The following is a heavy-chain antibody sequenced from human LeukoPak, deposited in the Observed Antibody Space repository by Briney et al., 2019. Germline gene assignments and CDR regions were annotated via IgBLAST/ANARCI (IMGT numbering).Heavy chain of an antibody. D-gene: IGHD5-12*01. J-gene: IGHJ5*01. CDR1: GFTFNDYA. Sequence: GGSLRLSCAASGFTFNDYAMHWVRQAPGKGLQWVSLISGDGGSTFYADSVRGRFTISRDNSKNSLYLQMSGLRTEDTAIYYCAKDSATITGSYSYNWFDFWGQGNLVTVSS. CDR3: AKDSATITGSYSYNWFDF. CDR2: ISGDGGST. V-gene: IGHV3-43*02.